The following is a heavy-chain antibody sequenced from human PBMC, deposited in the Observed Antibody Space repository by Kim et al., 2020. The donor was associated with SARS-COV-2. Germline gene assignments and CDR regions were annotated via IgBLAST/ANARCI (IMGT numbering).Heavy chain of an antibody. J-gene: IGHJ4*02. CDR3: ARQNIAVAGTGFDY. Sequence: AQKLQGRVTMTTDTSTRTAYMELRSLRSDDTAVYYCARQNIAVAGTGFDYWGQGTLVTVSS. D-gene: IGHD6-19*01. V-gene: IGHV1-18*01.